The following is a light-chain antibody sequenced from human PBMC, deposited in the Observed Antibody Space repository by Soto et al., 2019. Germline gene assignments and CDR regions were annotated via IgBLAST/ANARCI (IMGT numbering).Light chain of an antibody. J-gene: IGKJ5*01. CDR3: QQRNIWPPVT. CDR2: GAS. CDR1: QSISSN. V-gene: IGKV3-15*01. Sequence: EIVMTQSPATLSVSPGERATPSCRASQSISSNLAWYQQRPGQAPRLLIYGASTRATGIPARFSGSGSGTDFTLTISSLEPEDSAVYYCQQRNIWPPVTFGQGTRLEI.